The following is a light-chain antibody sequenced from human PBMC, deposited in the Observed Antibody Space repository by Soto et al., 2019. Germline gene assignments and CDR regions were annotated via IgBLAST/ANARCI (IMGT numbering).Light chain of an antibody. Sequence: DIQMTQSPSTLSASVGDRVTITCRASQSISAWLAWYQQKPGKAPKLLIYKASSLESGVPSRFSGSGFGTDFTLTFSSLQPDDFATYYCQQYNNYGSWTFGQGTKV. J-gene: IGKJ1*01. CDR2: KAS. CDR1: QSISAW. CDR3: QQYNNYGSWT. V-gene: IGKV1-5*03.